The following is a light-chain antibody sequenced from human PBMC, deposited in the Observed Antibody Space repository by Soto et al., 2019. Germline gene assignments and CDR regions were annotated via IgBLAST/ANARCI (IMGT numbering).Light chain of an antibody. Sequence: QSALTQPASVSGSPGQSITISCTGTSSDVGSYNLVSWYQQHPGKAPKLMIYEVSKRPSGVSNRFSGSKSGNTASLAISGLQAEDEADYYCSSYTSSSFYVFGTGTKVTV. CDR2: EVS. V-gene: IGLV2-14*02. CDR1: SSDVGSYNL. J-gene: IGLJ1*01. CDR3: SSYTSSSFYV.